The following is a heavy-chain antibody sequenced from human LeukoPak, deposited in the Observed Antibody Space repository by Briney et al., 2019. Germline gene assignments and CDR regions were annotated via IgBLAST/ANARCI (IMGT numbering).Heavy chain of an antibody. V-gene: IGHV1-69*04. Sequence: GASVKVSCKASGGTFSSYTISWVRQAPGQALEWMGRIIPILGIANYAQKFQGRVTITADKSTSTAYMELSSLRSEDTAVYYCARDEPLSNTMIVVAQAYGFDPWGQGTPVTVSS. D-gene: IGHD3-22*01. CDR1: GGTFSSYT. J-gene: IGHJ5*02. CDR2: IIPILGIA. CDR3: ARDEPLSNTMIVVAQAYGFDP.